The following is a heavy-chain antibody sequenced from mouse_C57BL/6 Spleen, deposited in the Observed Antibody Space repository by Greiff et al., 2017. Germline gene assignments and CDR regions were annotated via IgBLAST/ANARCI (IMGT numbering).Heavy chain of an antibody. CDR1: GFTFPDYY. CDR2: IRNKANGYTT. CDR3: ARFSFYYGSSYFDY. D-gene: IGHD1-1*01. V-gene: IGHV7-3*01. J-gene: IGHJ2*01. Sequence: DVMLVESGGGLVQPGGSLSLSCAASGFTFPDYYMSWVRQPPGKALEWLGFIRNKANGYTTEYSASVKGRFTISRDNSQSILYLQMNALRAEDSATYYCARFSFYYGSSYFDYWGQGTTLTVSS.